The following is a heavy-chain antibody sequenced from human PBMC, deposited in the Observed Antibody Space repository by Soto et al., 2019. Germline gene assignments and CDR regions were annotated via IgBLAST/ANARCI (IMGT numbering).Heavy chain of an antibody. Sequence: PSETLSLTCAVYGGSFSGYYCSWSRQPPGKGKEWIGEINHSGSTNYNPSLKSRVTISVDTSKNQFSLKLSSVTAADTAVYYCARGSRHXAAAGKGNPYYFDYWGQGTLVTVSS. V-gene: IGHV4-34*01. J-gene: IGHJ4*02. CDR2: INHSGST. CDR1: GGSFSGYY. CDR3: ARGSRHXAAAGKGNPYYFDY. D-gene: IGHD6-13*01.